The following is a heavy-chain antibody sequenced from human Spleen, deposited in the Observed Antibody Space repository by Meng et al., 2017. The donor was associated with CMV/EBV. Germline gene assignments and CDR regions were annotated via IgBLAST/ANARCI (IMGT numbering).Heavy chain of an antibody. Sequence: GESLKISCAASGFTFSTYWMSWVRQAPGKGLEWVANIKQDGSEKYYVDSVKGRFTISRDNANNSVHLQMNSLRAEDTAVYYCARGPRWVDYWGQGTLVTVSS. V-gene: IGHV3-7*01. J-gene: IGHJ4*02. CDR2: IKQDGSEK. D-gene: IGHD5-24*01. CDR3: ARGPRWVDY. CDR1: GFTFSTYW.